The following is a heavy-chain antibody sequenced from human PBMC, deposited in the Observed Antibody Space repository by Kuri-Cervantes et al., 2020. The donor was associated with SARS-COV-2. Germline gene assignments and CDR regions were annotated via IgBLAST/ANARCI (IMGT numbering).Heavy chain of an antibody. CDR3: ARDLFFFGDGFNGFDY. D-gene: IGHD5-24*01. Sequence: GESLKISWAASGFTFSSYAVHWVRQAPGKGLEWVAIISYDGTKKYYADSVKGRFTISRDNSKNTLYLQMNSLRADDTALYYCARDLFFFGDGFNGFDYWGQGTLVTVSS. V-gene: IGHV3-30-3*01. CDR1: GFTFSSYA. CDR2: ISYDGTKK. J-gene: IGHJ4*02.